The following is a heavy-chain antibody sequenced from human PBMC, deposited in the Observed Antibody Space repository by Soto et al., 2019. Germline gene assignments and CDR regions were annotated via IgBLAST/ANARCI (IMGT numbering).Heavy chain of an antibody. D-gene: IGHD2-15*01. CDR1: GFTFSSYS. J-gene: IGHJ4*02. Sequence: GGSLRLSCAASGFTFSSYSMNWVRQAPGKGLEWVSYISSSSSTIYYADSVKGRFTISRDNAKNPLYLQMNSLRAEDTAVYYCARGVVVVAATLGFFDYWGQGTLVTVSS. V-gene: IGHV3-48*01. CDR3: ARGVVVVAATLGFFDY. CDR2: ISSSSSTI.